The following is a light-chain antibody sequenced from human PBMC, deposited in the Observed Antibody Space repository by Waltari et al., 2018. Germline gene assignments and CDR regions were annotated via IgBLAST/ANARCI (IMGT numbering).Light chain of an antibody. CDR3: QQYYTYPRT. J-gene: IGKJ1*01. Sequence: AIRMTQSPSSFSASKGARVTITCRANQNIGSYLAWYQQKPGKAPKLLIYASSTLQSGVPSRFSGSGSGTDFTLTISCLQSEDCATYYCQQYYTYPRTFGQGTFVEV. CDR2: ASS. CDR1: QNIGSY. V-gene: IGKV1-8*01.